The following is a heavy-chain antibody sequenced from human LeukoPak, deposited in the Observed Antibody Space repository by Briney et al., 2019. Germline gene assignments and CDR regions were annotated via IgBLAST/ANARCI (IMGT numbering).Heavy chain of an antibody. D-gene: IGHD3-22*01. CDR3: ARGRYYYDSSGYYYDNWFDP. Sequence: SETLSLTCTVSGGSISNYYWSWIRQPPGKGLEYIGFIYYGGTTKYSPSLKSRATISADTSKDQFSLMLTSVTAADTAVYYCARGRYYYDSSGYYYDNWFDPWGHGTLVTVSS. CDR1: GGSISNYY. J-gene: IGHJ5*02. CDR2: IYYGGTT. V-gene: IGHV4-59*01.